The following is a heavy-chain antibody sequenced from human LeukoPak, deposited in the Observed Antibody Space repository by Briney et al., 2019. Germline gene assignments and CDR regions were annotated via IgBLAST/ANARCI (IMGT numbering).Heavy chain of an antibody. J-gene: IGHJ4*02. CDR2: IYYSGST. V-gene: IGHV4-30-4*01. CDR1: GGSISSGDYY. Sequence: SETLSLTCTVSGGSISSGDYYWSWIRQPPGKGLEWIGYIYYSGSTYYNPSLKSRVTISVDTSKNQFSLKLSSVTAADTAVYYCARGTVRGVMGLWGQGTLVTVSS. CDR3: ARGTVRGVMGL. D-gene: IGHD3-10*01.